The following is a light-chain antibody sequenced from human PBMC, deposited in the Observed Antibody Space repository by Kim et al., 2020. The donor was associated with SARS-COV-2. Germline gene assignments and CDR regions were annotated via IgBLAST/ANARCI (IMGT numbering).Light chain of an antibody. CDR3: QAWDSSTSVV. CDR1: KLGDRY. V-gene: IGLV3-1*01. Sequence: VSPGQTASITCSGDKLGDRYACWYQQKPGQSPVLVIYQDTRRPSGIPERFSGSNSGNTATLTISGTQAMDEADYVCQAWDSSTSVVFGGGTQLTVL. CDR2: QDT. J-gene: IGLJ2*01.